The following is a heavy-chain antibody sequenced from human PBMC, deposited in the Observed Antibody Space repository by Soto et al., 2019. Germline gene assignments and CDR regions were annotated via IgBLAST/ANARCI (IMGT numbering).Heavy chain of an antibody. Sequence: EVQLVESGGGLVQPGGSLRLSCAASGFTFSSYEMNWVRQAPGKGLEWVSYISSSGSTIYYADSVKGRFTISRDNAKNSLYLQMNSLRAEDTAVYYCARVDSDGLWSGWRLDFDYWGQGTLVTVSS. CDR3: ARVDSDGLWSGWRLDFDY. CDR1: GFTFSSYE. V-gene: IGHV3-48*03. D-gene: IGHD3-3*01. CDR2: ISSSGSTI. J-gene: IGHJ4*02.